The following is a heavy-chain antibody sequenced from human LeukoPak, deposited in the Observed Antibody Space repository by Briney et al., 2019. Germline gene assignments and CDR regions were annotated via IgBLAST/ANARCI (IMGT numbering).Heavy chain of an antibody. V-gene: IGHV3-74*01. CDR1: GLTFSSHW. CDR3: ARERGSGSYRDHY. J-gene: IGHJ4*02. D-gene: IGHD1-26*01. Sequence: GGSLRLSCAASGLTFSSHWMHWVRQAPGKGLVWVSRINSDGSSTTYADSVKGRFTISRDNADNTLYLQMDSLRAEDTAVYYCARERGSGSYRDHYWGQGTLVTVFS. CDR2: INSDGSST.